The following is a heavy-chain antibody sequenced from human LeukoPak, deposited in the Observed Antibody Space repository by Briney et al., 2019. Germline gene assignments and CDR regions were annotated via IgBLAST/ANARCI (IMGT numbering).Heavy chain of an antibody. CDR3: ARGRATVTYYYYYGMDV. J-gene: IGHJ6*02. CDR1: GGSISSSNW. D-gene: IGHD4-17*01. CDR2: INHSGST. V-gene: IGHV4-4*02. Sequence: SETLSLTCAVSGGSISSSNWWSWVRQPPGKGLEWIGEINHSGSTNYNPSLKSRVTISVDTSKNQFSLKLSSVTAADTAVYYCARGRATVTYYYYYGMDVWGQGTTVTVSS.